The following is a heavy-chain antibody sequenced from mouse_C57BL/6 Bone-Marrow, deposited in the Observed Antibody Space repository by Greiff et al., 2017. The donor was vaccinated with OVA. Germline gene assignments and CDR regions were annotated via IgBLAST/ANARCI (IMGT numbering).Heavy chain of an antibody. CDR2: ICGDGST. CDR1: GFSLTSYG. Sequence: VMLVESGPGLVEPSESLSISCTVSGFSLTSYGVSWVRQPPGKGLEWLGVICGDGSTNYHSAHISRLSISKDNSKSQVFLKLNSLLTDDTATYYCARGWHWGQGTLVTVSA. D-gene: IGHD3-2*02. J-gene: IGHJ3*01. CDR3: ARGWH. V-gene: IGHV2-3*01.